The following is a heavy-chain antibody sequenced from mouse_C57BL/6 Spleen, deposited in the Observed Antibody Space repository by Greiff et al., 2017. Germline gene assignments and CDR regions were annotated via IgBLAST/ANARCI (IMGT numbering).Heavy chain of an antibody. CDR2: ISSGGSYT. CDR1: GFTFSSYG. Sequence: DVQLVESGGDLVKPGGSLKLSCAASGFTFSSYGMSWVRQTPDKRLEWVATISSGGSYTYYPDSVKGRFTISRDNAKNTLYLQMSSLKSEDTAMYYCARRGQALTGPFDYWGQGTTLTVSS. J-gene: IGHJ2*01. D-gene: IGHD4-1*01. V-gene: IGHV5-6*01. CDR3: ARRGQALTGPFDY.